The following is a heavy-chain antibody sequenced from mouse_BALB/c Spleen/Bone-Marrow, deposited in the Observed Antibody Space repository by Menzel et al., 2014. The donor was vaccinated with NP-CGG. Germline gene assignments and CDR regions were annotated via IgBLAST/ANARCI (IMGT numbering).Heavy chain of an antibody. D-gene: IGHD2-1*01. J-gene: IGHJ1*01. CDR1: GYTFISYW. CDR2: IYPGNSDT. Sequence: EVQLQQSGTVLARPGASVQMSCKASGYTFISYWMHWGKQRPGQGLEWIGAIYPGNSDTNYNQNFKGKAKLTAVTSSSTAYMELSSLTNEDSAVYYCTRDYGNSWYFDVWGAGTTVTVSS. CDR3: TRDYGNSWYFDV. V-gene: IGHV1-5*01.